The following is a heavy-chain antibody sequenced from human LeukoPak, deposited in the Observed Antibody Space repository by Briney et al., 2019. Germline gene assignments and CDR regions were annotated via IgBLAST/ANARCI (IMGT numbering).Heavy chain of an antibody. CDR1: GYTFTSYG. J-gene: IGHJ5*02. V-gene: IGHV1-18*01. CDR2: ISAYNGNT. Sequence: ASVKVSCKASGYTFTSYGISWVRQAPGQGLEWMGWISAYNGNTNYAQKLQGRVTMTTDTSTSTAYMELRSLRSDDTAVYYCARDGSIAVAGTSGWVDPWGQGTLVTVSS. CDR3: ARDGSIAVAGTSGWVDP. D-gene: IGHD6-19*01.